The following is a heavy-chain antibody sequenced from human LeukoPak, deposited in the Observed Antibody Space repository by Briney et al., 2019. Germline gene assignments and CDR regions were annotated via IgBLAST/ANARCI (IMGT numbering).Heavy chain of an antibody. V-gene: IGHV3-15*01. D-gene: IGHD3-9*01. J-gene: IGHJ4*02. CDR1: GFTFSNAW. CDR3: VRDSDRRSDY. CDR2: IKTKTDGETT. Sequence: PGGSLRLSCAASGFTFSNAWMTWARQAPGKGLEWVGRIKTKTDGETTVYAAPVQGRFTISRDDSKNTVYLQMNSLRAEDTAVYYCVRDSDRRSDYWGQGTLVTVSS.